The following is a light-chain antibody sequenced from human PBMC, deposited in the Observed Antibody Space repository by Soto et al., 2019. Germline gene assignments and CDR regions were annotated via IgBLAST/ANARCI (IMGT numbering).Light chain of an antibody. CDR3: QHRSNWPPT. V-gene: IGKV3-11*01. J-gene: IGKJ1*01. CDR1: QSVDSY. CDR2: DAS. Sequence: EILLTQSPATRSLSPGERATLSCRASQSVDSYLAWYQQKVGQAPRLLIYDASNRATGIPARFSGSGSGTDFTLTISRLEPEDFAVYYCQHRSNWPPTFGQGTKVDIK.